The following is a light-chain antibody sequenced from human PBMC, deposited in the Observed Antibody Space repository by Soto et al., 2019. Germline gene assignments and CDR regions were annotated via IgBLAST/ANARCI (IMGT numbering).Light chain of an antibody. CDR3: TSYASGSSHVV. CDR1: SSDIGGDDY. V-gene: IGLV2-14*01. CDR2: DVN. J-gene: IGLJ2*01. Sequence: QSALTQPASVSGSPGQSITLSCTGTSSDIGGDDYVSWYQRHPGKAPKLIIYDVNNRPSGVSNRFSGSKSGNTASLPISGLQAEDEADYYCTSYASGSSHVVFGGGTKLTVL.